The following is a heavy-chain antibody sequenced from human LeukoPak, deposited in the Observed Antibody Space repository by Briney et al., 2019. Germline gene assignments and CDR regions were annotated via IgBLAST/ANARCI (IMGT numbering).Heavy chain of an antibody. Sequence: PETLSLTCTVSGGSISSYYWSWIRQPAGKGPEWIRRNYTSGSTNYNPSLKSRVTMSVDTSKNQFSLKLSSVTAADTAVYYCARPLSHDGAFDIWGQGTMVTVSS. CDR2: NYTSGST. D-gene: IGHD1-1*01. J-gene: IGHJ3*02. V-gene: IGHV4-4*07. CDR3: ARPLSHDGAFDI. CDR1: GGSISSYY.